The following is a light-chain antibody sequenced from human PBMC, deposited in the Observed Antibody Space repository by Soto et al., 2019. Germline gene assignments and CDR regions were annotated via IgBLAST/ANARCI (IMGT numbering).Light chain of an antibody. V-gene: IGKV1-39*01. J-gene: IGKJ5*01. CDR2: AAS. CDR3: HQSYDIPT. Sequence: IQMTQSPSSLSASVGDRVTITCRASLGIRSDLVWYQQKPGKAPKLLIYAASSLQSGVPSRFSGSGSGTDFTLTVSSLQPEDFATYYCHQSYDIPTFGQGTRLDIK. CDR1: LGIRSD.